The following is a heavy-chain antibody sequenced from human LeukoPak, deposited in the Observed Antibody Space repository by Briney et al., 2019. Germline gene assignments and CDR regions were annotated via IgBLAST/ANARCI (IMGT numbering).Heavy chain of an antibody. CDR3: ARYNWNYGLAFDY. D-gene: IGHD1-7*01. CDR2: IYTSGST. Sequence: SETLSLTCTVSGGSISSYYWSWIRQPPGKGLEWIGYIYTSGSTNYNPSLESRVTISEDTSKNQSSLKLSSVTAADTAVYYCARYNWNYGLAFDYWGQGTLVIVSS. V-gene: IGHV4-4*09. CDR1: GGSISSYY. J-gene: IGHJ4*02.